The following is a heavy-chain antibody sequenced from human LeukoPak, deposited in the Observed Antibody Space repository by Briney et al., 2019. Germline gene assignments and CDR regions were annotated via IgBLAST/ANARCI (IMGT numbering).Heavy chain of an antibody. D-gene: IGHD3-3*01. V-gene: IGHV4-59*01. CDR3: ASMDYDFWSGYYGVGAFDI. CDR2: IYYSGST. Sequence: PSETLSLTCTVSGGSISSYYWSWIRQPPGKGLEWIGYIYYSGSTNYNPSLKSRVTISVDTSKNQFTLKLSSVTAADTAVYYCASMDYDFWSGYYGVGAFDIWGQGTMVTVSS. CDR1: GGSISSYY. J-gene: IGHJ3*02.